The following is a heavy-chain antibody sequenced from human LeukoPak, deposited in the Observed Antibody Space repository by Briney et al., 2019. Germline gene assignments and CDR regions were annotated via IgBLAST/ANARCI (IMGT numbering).Heavy chain of an antibody. V-gene: IGHV1-69*13. Sequence: SVKVSCKASGGTFSSYAISWVRQAPGQGLEWMGGIIPIFGTANYAQKFQGRVTITADDSTSTAYMELSSLRSEDTAVYYCARDGPRGNYMDVWGKGTTVTVSS. CDR1: GGTFSSYA. J-gene: IGHJ6*03. CDR3: ARDGPRGNYMDV. CDR2: IIPIFGTA. D-gene: IGHD3-10*01.